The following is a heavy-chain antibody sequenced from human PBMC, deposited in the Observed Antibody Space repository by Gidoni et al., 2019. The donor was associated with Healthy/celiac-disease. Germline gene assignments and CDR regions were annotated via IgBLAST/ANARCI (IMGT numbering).Heavy chain of an antibody. Sequence: QVQLVQSGAEVKKPGASVKVSCKASGYTFTSYDINWVRQATGQGLEWMGWMNPNSGNTGYAQKFQGRVTMTRNTSISTAYMELSSLRSEDTAVYYCARGGPIFGVVTPNWFDPWGQGTLVTVSS. CDR1: GYTFTSYD. CDR3: ARGGPIFGVVTPNWFDP. CDR2: MNPNSGNT. J-gene: IGHJ5*02. V-gene: IGHV1-8*01. D-gene: IGHD3-3*01.